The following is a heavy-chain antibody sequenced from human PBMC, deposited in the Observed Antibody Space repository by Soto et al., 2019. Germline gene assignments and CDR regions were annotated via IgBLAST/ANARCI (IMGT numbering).Heavy chain of an antibody. CDR1: GFTFSSSY. J-gene: IGHJ4*02. CDR3: ARLAHEYSTYGTFDY. V-gene: IGHV3-53*04. Sequence: EVLLVESGGVLVQPGGSLRLSCAASGFTFSSSYMSWVRQAPGKGLELVSLIYNGGSTYYADSLKGRFTISRHNSENTLYLQMISLRAEDTAVYYCARLAHEYSTYGTFDYRGQGTLVTVCS. CDR2: IYNGGST. D-gene: IGHD4-4*01.